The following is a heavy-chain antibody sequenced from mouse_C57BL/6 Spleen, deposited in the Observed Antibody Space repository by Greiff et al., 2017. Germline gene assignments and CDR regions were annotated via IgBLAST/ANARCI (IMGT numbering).Heavy chain of an antibody. J-gene: IGHJ1*03. V-gene: IGHV1-18*01. CDR3: ARSRFGYGSSLWYFDV. Sequence: VQLQQSGPELVKPGASVKIPCKASGYTFTDYNMDWVKQSHGKSLEWIGDINPNNGGTIYNQKFKGKATLTVDKSSSTAYMELRSLTSEDTAVYYCARSRFGYGSSLWYFDVWGTGTTVTVSS. CDR2: INPNNGGT. D-gene: IGHD1-1*01. CDR1: GYTFTDYN.